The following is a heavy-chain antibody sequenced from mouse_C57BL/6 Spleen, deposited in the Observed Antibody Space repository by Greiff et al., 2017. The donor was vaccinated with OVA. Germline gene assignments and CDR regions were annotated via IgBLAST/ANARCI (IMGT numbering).Heavy chain of an antibody. CDR2: ISYDGSN. CDR1: GYSITSGYY. J-gene: IGHJ1*03. CDR3: ARSYGRGGYFDV. V-gene: IGHV3-6*01. D-gene: IGHD2-12*01. Sequence: DVKLQESGPGLVKPSQSLSLTCSVTGYSITSGYYWNWIRQFPGNKLEWMGYISYDGSNNYNPSLKNRISITRDTSKNQFFLKLNSVTTEDTATYYCARSYGRGGYFDVWGTGTTVTVSS.